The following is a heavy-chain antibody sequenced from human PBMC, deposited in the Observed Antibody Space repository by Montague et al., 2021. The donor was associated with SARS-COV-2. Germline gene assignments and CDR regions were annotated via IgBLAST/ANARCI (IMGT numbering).Heavy chain of an antibody. Sequence: CAISGDSVSSNSVAWNWIRQSPSRGLEWLGRTYYRSKWYSDYAPSVTGRLTVNPDASKNEFSLELNYVTPEDTAVYYCVRYSGWFYFDFWGQGTLVTVSS. CDR3: VRYSGWFYFDF. J-gene: IGHJ4*02. D-gene: IGHD6-19*01. CDR2: TYYRSKWYS. CDR1: GDSVSSNSVA. V-gene: IGHV6-1*01.